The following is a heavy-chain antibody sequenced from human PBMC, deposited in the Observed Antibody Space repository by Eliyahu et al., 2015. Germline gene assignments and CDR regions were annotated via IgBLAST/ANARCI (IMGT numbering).Heavy chain of an antibody. CDR1: XXTVSXNY. D-gene: IGHD1-26*01. Sequence: EVQLVESGGGFIHPGGSLRLXCXASXXTVSXNYMXWVRQAPGKGLEWVSVIYGGGGTYYADSVRGRFTISRDSSKNTLYLQLNSLRAEDSAVYYCARGAYGGSYYADYWGQGTLVTVSS. CDR2: IYGGGGT. J-gene: IGHJ4*02. CDR3: ARGAYGGSYYADY. V-gene: IGHV3-53*01.